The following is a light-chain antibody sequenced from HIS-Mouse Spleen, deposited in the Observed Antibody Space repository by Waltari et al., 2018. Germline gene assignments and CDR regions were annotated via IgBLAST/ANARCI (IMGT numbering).Light chain of an antibody. V-gene: IGLV2-14*03. Sequence: QSALPQPASVSGSPGQSITISFTGTSSDVAGYNSVSWYQHHPGKPPKLMIYDVSNRPSGVSNRFSGSKSGNTASLTISGLQAEDEADYYCSSYTSSSTLRVFGGGTKLTVL. J-gene: IGLJ3*02. CDR1: SSDVAGYNS. CDR2: DVS. CDR3: SSYTSSSTLRV.